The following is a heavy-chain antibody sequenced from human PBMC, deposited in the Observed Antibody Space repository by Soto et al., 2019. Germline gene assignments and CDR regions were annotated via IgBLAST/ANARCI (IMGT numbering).Heavy chain of an antibody. CDR1: GYTFTSYD. V-gene: IGHV1-8*01. CDR2: MNPNSGNT. D-gene: IGHD6-13*01. J-gene: IGHJ4*02. Sequence: VASVKVSCKASGYTFTSYDINWVRQATGQGLEWMGWMNPNSGNTGYAQKFQGRVTMTRNTSISTAYMELSSLRSEDTAVYYCARGWAAGETFDYWGQGTLVTVSS. CDR3: ARGWAAGETFDY.